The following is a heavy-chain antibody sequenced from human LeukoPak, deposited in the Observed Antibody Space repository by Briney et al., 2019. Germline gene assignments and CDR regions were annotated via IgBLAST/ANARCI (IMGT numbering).Heavy chain of an antibody. CDR1: GDSISSGSYF. CDR3: ARDGLEQWLVHLPNYYYYYMDV. V-gene: IGHV4-61*02. CDR2: VYSSGST. D-gene: IGHD6-19*01. Sequence: SQTLSLTCTVSGDSISSGSYFWNWIRQPAGKGLEWIGRVYSSGSTNYNPSLKSRVTISVDTSKNQFSLKLSPVTAADTAVYYCARDGLEQWLVHLPNYYYYYMDVWGKGTTVTVSS. J-gene: IGHJ6*03.